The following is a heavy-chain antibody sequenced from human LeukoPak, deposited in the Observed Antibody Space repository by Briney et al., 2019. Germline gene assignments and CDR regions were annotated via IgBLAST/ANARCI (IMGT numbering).Heavy chain of an antibody. V-gene: IGHV1-18*01. CDR2: ISAYNGNT. Sequence: ASVKVSCKASGYTFTNYGITWVRLAPGQGLEWMGWISAYNGNTNYAQKLQGRVTMTTDTSTSTAYMALRSLRSDDTAVYYCARDGGNSPDYYYYGMDVWGQGTTVTVSS. D-gene: IGHD2-21*02. J-gene: IGHJ6*02. CDR3: ARDGGNSPDYYYYGMDV. CDR1: GYTFTNYG.